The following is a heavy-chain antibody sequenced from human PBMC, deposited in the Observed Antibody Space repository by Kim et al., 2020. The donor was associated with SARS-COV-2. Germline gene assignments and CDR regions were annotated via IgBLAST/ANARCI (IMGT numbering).Heavy chain of an antibody. CDR3: AKAGAVTNPNG. D-gene: IGHD4-17*01. Sequence: TYYADSVKGRFTISRDNSKNTLYLQMNSLRAEDTAVYYCAKAGAVTNPNGWGQGTLVTVSS. CDR2: T. J-gene: IGHJ4*02. V-gene: IGHV3-23*01.